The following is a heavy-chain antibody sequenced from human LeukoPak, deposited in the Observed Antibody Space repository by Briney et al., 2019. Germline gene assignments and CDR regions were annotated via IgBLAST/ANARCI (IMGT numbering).Heavy chain of an antibody. CDR1: GGSISSYY. V-gene: IGHV4-4*07. CDR3: ARDLIVPDAMTGSGSYSTDY. D-gene: IGHD3-10*01. J-gene: IGHJ4*02. CDR2: IYSSGST. Sequence: SQTLSLTCTVSGGSISSYYWSWIRQPAGKGLEWIGRIYSSGSTNYNPSLKSRVTMSVDTSKNQFSLKLSSVTAAGTAVYYCARDLIVPDAMTGSGSYSTDYWGQGTLATVSS.